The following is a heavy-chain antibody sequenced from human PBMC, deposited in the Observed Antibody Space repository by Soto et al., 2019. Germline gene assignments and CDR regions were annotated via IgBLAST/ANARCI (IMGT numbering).Heavy chain of an antibody. D-gene: IGHD2-15*01. Sequence: SEPLSLPCPVSGCSVSSGRYYWSWIRQPPGKGLEWIGYIYYSGLTNYSPSLKSRVAISIDTSKNQFSLILSSVTAADTAVYYCVRTPTSPRRFDSWGQGTLVTVSS. CDR1: GCSVSSGRYY. CDR2: IYYSGLT. CDR3: VRTPTSPRRFDS. V-gene: IGHV4-61*01. J-gene: IGHJ5*01.